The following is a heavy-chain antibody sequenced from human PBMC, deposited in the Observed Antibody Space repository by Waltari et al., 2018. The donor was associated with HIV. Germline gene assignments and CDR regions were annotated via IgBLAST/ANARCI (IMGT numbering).Heavy chain of an antibody. CDR1: GYTFTSYD. CDR3: ARYGRITPQRPYGMDV. J-gene: IGHJ6*02. Sequence: QVQLVQSGAEVKKPGASVKVSCKASGYTFTSYDINWVRQATGQGLEWMGWMNPNSGNTGYAQKFQGRVTMTRNTSISTAYMELSSLRSEDTAVYYCARYGRITPQRPYGMDVWGQGTTVTVSS. CDR2: MNPNSGNT. V-gene: IGHV1-8*01. D-gene: IGHD2-15*01.